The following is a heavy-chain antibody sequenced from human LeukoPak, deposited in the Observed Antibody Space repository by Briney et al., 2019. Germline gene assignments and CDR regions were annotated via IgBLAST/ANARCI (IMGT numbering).Heavy chain of an antibody. CDR1: GGSISSGSYY. Sequence: SETLSLTCTVSGGSISSGSYYWSWIRQPAGKGLEWIGRIYTSGSTNYNPSLKSRVTISVDTSKNQFSLKLSSVTAADTAVYYCARVLKYSGSYYWGFGAFDIWGQGTMVTVSS. CDR3: ARVLKYSGSYYWGFGAFDI. CDR2: IYTSGST. V-gene: IGHV4-61*02. D-gene: IGHD1-26*01. J-gene: IGHJ3*02.